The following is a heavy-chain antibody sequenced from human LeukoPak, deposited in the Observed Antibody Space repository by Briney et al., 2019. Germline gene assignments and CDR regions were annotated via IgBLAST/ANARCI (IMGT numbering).Heavy chain of an antibody. V-gene: IGHV1-8*01. CDR2: MNPNSGNK. CDR1: GYSFTNFD. D-gene: IGHD6-19*01. CDR3: ARGPQWRGDYYYMDV. Sequence: ASVTVSCKASGYSFTNFDINWVRRATGQGLEWMGWMNPNSGNKGYAQKFQGRVTMTMNTSITTAYMELSSLRSEDTAVYYCARGPQWRGDYYYMDVWGRGTTVTVSS. J-gene: IGHJ6*03.